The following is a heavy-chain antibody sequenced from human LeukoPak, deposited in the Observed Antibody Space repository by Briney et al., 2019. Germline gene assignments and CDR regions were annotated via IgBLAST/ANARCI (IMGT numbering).Heavy chain of an antibody. CDR3: AKDDEHDNFDY. Sequence: PGGSLRLSCAASGFTFSSYGMHWVRQAPGKGLEWVAVISYDGSNKYYADSVKGRFTISRDNSKNTLYLQMNSLRAEDTAVYYCAKDDEHDNFDYWGQGTLVTVSS. V-gene: IGHV3-30*18. CDR1: GFTFSSYG. D-gene: IGHD2-21*01. J-gene: IGHJ4*02. CDR2: ISYDGSNK.